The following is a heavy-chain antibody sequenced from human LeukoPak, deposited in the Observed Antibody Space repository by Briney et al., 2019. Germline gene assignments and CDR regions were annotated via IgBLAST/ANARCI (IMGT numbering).Heavy chain of an antibody. Sequence: ASVKVSCKASGGSFRTYPISWVRQAPGQGLEWMGIINPSGGSTSCAQKFQGRVTMTRDTSTSTVYMELSSLRSEDTAVYYCARNGGYCSSTSCRYYMDVWGKGTTVTVSS. CDR1: GGSFRTYP. J-gene: IGHJ6*03. CDR3: ARNGGYCSSTSCRYYMDV. D-gene: IGHD2-2*01. V-gene: IGHV1-46*01. CDR2: INPSGGST.